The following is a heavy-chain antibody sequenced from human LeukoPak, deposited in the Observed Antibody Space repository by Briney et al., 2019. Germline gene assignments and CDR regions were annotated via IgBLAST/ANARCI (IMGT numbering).Heavy chain of an antibody. CDR2: IESRSFGGAT. D-gene: IGHD3-10*01. V-gene: IGHV3-15*04. CDR1: GFGFSDAA. CDR3: QAQYYRDY. J-gene: IGHJ4*02. Sequence: GGSLRLSCVGSGFGFSDAAMSWVRLPPGKGLEWVGHIESRSFGGATNYAAPVKGRFTISRDDSKNTLYLEMKNLKSEDTAVYYCQAQYYRDYWGQGTLVTVSS.